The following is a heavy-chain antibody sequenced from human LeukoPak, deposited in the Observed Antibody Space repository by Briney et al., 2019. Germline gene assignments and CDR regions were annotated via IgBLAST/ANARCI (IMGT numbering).Heavy chain of an antibody. CDR2: ISGSGGST. V-gene: IGHV3-23*01. J-gene: IGHJ6*02. Sequence: PGGSLRLSCAASGFTFSSYAMSWVRQAPGKGLEWVSAISGSGGSTYYADSVKGRITISRDNSKNTLYLQMNSLRAEDTAVYYCAKGPMSNYYDSSGYLDYYYYYGMDVWGQGTTVTVSS. CDR3: AKGPMSNYYDSSGYLDYYYYYGMDV. CDR1: GFTFSSYA. D-gene: IGHD3-22*01.